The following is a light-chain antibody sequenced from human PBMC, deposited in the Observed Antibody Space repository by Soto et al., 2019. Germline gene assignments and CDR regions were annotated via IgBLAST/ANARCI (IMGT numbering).Light chain of an antibody. Sequence: DIQVTQSPSSLSASVGDRVTITCRASQGIRNNLGWYQQKPGKAPNRLIYDASRLESGVPSRFSGSGSGAEITLTINNLQPDDFATYCSLQKVDRPWTFGHGTKVEI. V-gene: IGKV1-17*02. J-gene: IGKJ1*01. CDR1: QGIRNN. CDR2: DAS. CDR3: LQKVDRPWT.